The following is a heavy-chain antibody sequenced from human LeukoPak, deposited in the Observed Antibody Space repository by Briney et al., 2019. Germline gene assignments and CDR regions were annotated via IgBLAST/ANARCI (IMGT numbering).Heavy chain of an antibody. V-gene: IGHV3-23*01. Sequence: GGSLRLSCATSGFTFSNYAMNWVRQAPGKGLEWVSAISGSGGSTYYADSVKGRFTISRDNSKNTLYLQVNSLRAEDTAVYYCARGLYSSSPWGQGILVTVSS. D-gene: IGHD6-6*01. CDR3: ARGLYSSSP. CDR1: GFTFSNYA. CDR2: ISGSGGST. J-gene: IGHJ4*02.